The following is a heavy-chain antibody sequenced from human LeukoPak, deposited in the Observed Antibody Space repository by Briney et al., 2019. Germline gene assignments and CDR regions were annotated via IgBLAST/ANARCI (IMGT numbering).Heavy chain of an antibody. CDR3: ARQTIQSGYDLGY. D-gene: IGHD5-12*01. CDR2: IYPGDSDT. Sequence: PGESLKISCKGSGYRFTSYWIGGVRQMRGKGLEWMGIIYPGDSDTRYSPSFQGQVTISADKSISTAYLQWSSLKASDTAMYYCARQTIQSGYDLGYWGQGTLVTVSS. V-gene: IGHV5-51*01. J-gene: IGHJ4*02. CDR1: GYRFTSYW.